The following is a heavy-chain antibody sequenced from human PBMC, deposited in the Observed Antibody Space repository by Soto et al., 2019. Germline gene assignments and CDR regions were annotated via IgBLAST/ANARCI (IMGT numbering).Heavy chain of an antibody. D-gene: IGHD2-2*01. CDR3: AREYWRSTSCYGLGGYYYGMEF. V-gene: IGHV3-7*03. Sequence: GSLRLSCAASGFTFSSYWMSWVRQAPGKGLEGVANIKQDGSEKYYVDSVNGRFTISRDNDKNSLYLQMNSLRAEDTAVYYCAREYWRSTSCYGLGGYYYGMEFWGQGTTVAVSS. J-gene: IGHJ6*02. CDR2: IKQDGSEK. CDR1: GFTFSSYW.